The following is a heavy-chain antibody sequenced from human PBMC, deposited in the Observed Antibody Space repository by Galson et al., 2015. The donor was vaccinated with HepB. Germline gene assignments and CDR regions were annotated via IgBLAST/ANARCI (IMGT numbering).Heavy chain of an antibody. CDR2: IYSGGYT. V-gene: IGHV3-66*01. J-gene: IGHJ4*02. Sequence: SLRLSCAAFGFTVSKNYMSWLRQAQGKGLEWVSDIYSGGYTYYADSVKGRFTISRDNSENTLYLQMNSLRVEDTAVYYCARENDWSYDYWGQGTLVTVSS. CDR3: ARENDWSYDY. D-gene: IGHD2-21*01. CDR1: GFTVSKNY.